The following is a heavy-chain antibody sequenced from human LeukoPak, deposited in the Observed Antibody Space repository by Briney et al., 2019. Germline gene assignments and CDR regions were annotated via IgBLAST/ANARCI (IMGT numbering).Heavy chain of an antibody. CDR3: AKEYYYDSSGYSRENAFDI. CDR1: GFTFSSYA. V-gene: IGHV3-23*01. Sequence: GGCLRLSCAASGFTFSSYAMSWVRQAPGKGLEWVSAISGSGGSTYYADSVKGRFTISRDNSKNTLYLQMNSLRAEDTAVYYCAKEYYYDSSGYSRENAFDIWGQGTMVTVSS. CDR2: ISGSGGST. J-gene: IGHJ3*02. D-gene: IGHD3-22*01.